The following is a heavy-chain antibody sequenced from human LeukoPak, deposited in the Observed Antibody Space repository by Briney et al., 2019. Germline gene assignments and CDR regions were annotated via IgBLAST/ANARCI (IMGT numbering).Heavy chain of an antibody. J-gene: IGHJ4*02. V-gene: IGHV3-33*01. CDR1: GFTVSSYG. D-gene: IGHD7-27*01. Sequence: GGSLRLSCAASGFTVSSYGMDWVRQAPGKWLGWVAVIWYDGSNKYYADSVKGRFTISRDNSRSTLYLQMNSLRAEDTAVYYWATAWGSGFIRNWGQGTLVTVSS. CDR2: IWYDGSNK. CDR3: ATAWGSGFIRN.